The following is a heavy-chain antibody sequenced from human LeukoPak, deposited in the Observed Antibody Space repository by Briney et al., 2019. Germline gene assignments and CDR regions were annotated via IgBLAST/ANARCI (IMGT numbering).Heavy chain of an antibody. CDR1: GFTFRDYW. CDR3: AKDSRFCTGYDCRGDAFDS. CDR2: IREDGSQK. V-gene: IGHV3-7*01. Sequence: GGSLRLSCAASGFTFRDYWMSWVRQSPGKGLEWVANIREDGSQKYNVDSVRGRFTISRDNAKNSLFLQMDSLRAEDTAVYYCAKDSRFCTGYDCRGDAFDSWGQGTMVTVTS. D-gene: IGHD2-8*02. J-gene: IGHJ3*02.